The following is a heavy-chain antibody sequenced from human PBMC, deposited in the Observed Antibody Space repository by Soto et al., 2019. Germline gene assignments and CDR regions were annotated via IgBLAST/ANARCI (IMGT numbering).Heavy chain of an antibody. J-gene: IGHJ5*02. D-gene: IGHD3-22*01. CDR3: ARSTTYYYDSSGYYYSSWFDP. CDR1: GFSFSGHT. CDR2: ISHDGNIK. Sequence: GGSLRLSCAASGFSFSGHTMDWVRQAPGKGLEWVALISHDGNIKYADSVKGRFTISRDNSRNTPYLQMNSLRAEDTAVYYCARSTTYYYDSSGYYYSSWFDPCGQGTLVTVYS. V-gene: IGHV3-30-3*01.